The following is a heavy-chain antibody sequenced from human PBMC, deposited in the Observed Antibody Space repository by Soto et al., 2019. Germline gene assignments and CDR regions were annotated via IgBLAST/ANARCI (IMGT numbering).Heavy chain of an antibody. CDR2: ISYDGSNK. J-gene: IGHJ4*02. CDR3: AKDYSSSLYFDN. Sequence: QVQLVESGGGVVQPGRSLRLSCAASGFTFSSYGMHWVRQAPGKGLEWVAVISYDGSNKYYADSVMGRFTISRDNSKNTLYLQMNSLRAEDTAVYYCAKDYSSSLYFDNWGQGTLVTVSS. CDR1: GFTFSSYG. D-gene: IGHD6-6*01. V-gene: IGHV3-30*18.